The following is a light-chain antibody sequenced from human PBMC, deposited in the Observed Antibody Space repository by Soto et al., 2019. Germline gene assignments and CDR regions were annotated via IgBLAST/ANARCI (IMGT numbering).Light chain of an antibody. V-gene: IGLV2-23*01. J-gene: IGLJ2*01. Sequence: QSALAQPASVPGSPGQSITISCTGTSSDVGSYNLVSWYQQHPGKAPKLMIYEGSKRPSGVSNRFSGSKSGNTASLTISGLQAEDEADYYCCSYAGSSTHVVFGGGTKVTVL. CDR3: CSYAGSSTHVV. CDR2: EGS. CDR1: SSDVGSYNL.